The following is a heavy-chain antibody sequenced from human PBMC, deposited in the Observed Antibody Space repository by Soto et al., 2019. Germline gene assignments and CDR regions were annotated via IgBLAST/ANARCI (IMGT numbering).Heavy chain of an antibody. CDR3: AKPEYCSGGSCYDPSTSAPIDY. D-gene: IGHD2-15*01. J-gene: IGHJ4*02. CDR1: GFTFSSYA. Sequence: GGSLRLSCAASGFTFSSYAMSWVRQAPGKGLEWVSAISGSGGSTYYADSVKGRFTISRDNSKNTLYLQMNSLRAEDTAVYYCAKPEYCSGGSCYDPSTSAPIDYWGQGTLVTVSS. V-gene: IGHV3-23*01. CDR2: ISGSGGST.